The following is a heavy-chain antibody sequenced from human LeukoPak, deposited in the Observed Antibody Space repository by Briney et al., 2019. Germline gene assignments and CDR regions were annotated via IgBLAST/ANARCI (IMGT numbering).Heavy chain of an antibody. CDR1: GFTFSSYG. Sequence: GGSLRLSCAASGFTFSSYGMHWVRQAPGKGLEWVALISYDGTNKYYADSLKGRFTISRDNSKNTLYLQMNSLRAEDTAVYYCARGKEYVWFIDYWGQGTLVTVSS. D-gene: IGHD2-21*01. CDR2: ISYDGTNK. CDR3: ARGKEYVWFIDY. V-gene: IGHV3-30*19. J-gene: IGHJ4*02.